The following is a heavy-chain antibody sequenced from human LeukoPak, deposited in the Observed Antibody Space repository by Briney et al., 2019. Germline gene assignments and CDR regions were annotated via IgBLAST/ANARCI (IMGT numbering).Heavy chain of an antibody. Sequence: GSLRLSCAASGFSFSDYWMGWVRQSPGKGLEWIGDINHGGSTNYSPSLKSRVSVASDTFKKQFSLRLTSVTAADTAVYFCARGRVTTVTSYIDYWGQGTLVTVSS. CDR3: ARGRVTTVTSYIDY. CDR2: INHGGST. D-gene: IGHD4-17*01. V-gene: IGHV4-34*01. J-gene: IGHJ4*02. CDR1: GFSFSDYW.